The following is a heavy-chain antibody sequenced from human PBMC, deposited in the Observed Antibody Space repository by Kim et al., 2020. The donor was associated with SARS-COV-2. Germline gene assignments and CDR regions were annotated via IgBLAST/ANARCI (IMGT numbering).Heavy chain of an antibody. V-gene: IGHV4-59*11. Sequence: SETLSLTCTVSGASIRSHYWTWIRQSPGKGLEWIGYIYSSGTTKYNPSLNGRVTLSVDMSKNQFSLALTYVTAADTAVYYCAREGLYNNFDHWGQGKLVTVSS. J-gene: IGHJ5*02. CDR1: GASIRSHY. CDR3: AREGLYNNFDH. CDR2: IYSSGTT. D-gene: IGHD1-20*01.